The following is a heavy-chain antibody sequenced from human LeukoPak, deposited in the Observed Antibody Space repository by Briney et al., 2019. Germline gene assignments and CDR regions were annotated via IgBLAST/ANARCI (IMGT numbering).Heavy chain of an antibody. CDR3: AKRTDTSGNRGGALDI. CDR2: ISDSGSGT. D-gene: IGHD3-22*01. Sequence: QPGGSLGLSCPASGFTFSSYAMIWVRQAPGKGLEWVSSISDSGSGTYYADSVKGRFTISRDNSKNTLYLQMNSLRAEDTAVYYCAKRTDTSGNRGGALDIWGQGTMVAVSS. J-gene: IGHJ3*02. CDR1: GFTFSSYA. V-gene: IGHV3-23*01.